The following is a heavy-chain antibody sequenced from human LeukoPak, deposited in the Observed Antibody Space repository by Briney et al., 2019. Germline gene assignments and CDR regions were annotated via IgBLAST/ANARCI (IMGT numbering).Heavy chain of an antibody. CDR2: IYPGDSDT. D-gene: IGHD1-1*01. CDR3: ARLYRNDVPDAFDI. J-gene: IGHJ3*02. CDR1: GYIFTSYW. V-gene: IGHV5-51*01. Sequence: GESLKISCKGSGYIFTSYWIGWVRQMPGKGLEWMGIIYPGDSDTRYSPSFQGQVTISADKPISTAYLQWSSLKASDTAMYYCARLYRNDVPDAFDIWGQGTMVTVSS.